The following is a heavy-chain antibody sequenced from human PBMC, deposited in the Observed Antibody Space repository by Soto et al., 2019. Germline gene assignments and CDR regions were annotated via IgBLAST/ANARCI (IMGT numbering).Heavy chain of an antibody. V-gene: IGHV3-7*03. D-gene: IGHD5-18*01. Sequence: PGGSLRLSCAASGFTFSSYWMSWVRQAPGKGLEWVANIKQDGSEKYYVDSVKGRFTISRDNAKNSLYLQMNSLRSDDTAVYYCARASRGYSYEAAFDYWGQGTLVTVSS. CDR2: IKQDGSEK. CDR1: GFTFSSYW. CDR3: ARASRGYSYEAAFDY. J-gene: IGHJ4*02.